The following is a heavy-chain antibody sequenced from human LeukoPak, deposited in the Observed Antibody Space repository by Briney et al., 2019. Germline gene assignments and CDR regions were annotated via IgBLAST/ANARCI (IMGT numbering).Heavy chain of an antibody. J-gene: IGHJ4*02. CDR2: ISGSGGST. CDR3: AKDPSTVTTSDLGDY. CDR1: GFTFSSYA. D-gene: IGHD4-17*01. Sequence: GGSLRLSCAASGFTFSSYAMSWVRQAPGKGLEWVSAISGSGGSTYYADSVKGRFTISRDNSKNTLYPQMNSLRAEDTAVYYCAKDPSTVTTSDLGDYWGQGTLVTVSS. V-gene: IGHV3-23*01.